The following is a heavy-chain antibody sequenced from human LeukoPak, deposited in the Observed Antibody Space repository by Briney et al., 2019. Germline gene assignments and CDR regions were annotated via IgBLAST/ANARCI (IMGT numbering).Heavy chain of an antibody. D-gene: IGHD4-11*01. CDR3: ARGTRDYTRDYYYYYVDV. CDR2: IIPIFGTA. Sequence: ASVKVSCKASGGTFSSYAISWVRQAPGQGLEWMGGIIPIFGTANYAQKFQGRVTITADESTSTAYMELSSLRSEDTAVYYCARGTRDYTRDYYYYYVDVWGKGTTVTVSS. V-gene: IGHV1-69*13. CDR1: GGTFSSYA. J-gene: IGHJ6*03.